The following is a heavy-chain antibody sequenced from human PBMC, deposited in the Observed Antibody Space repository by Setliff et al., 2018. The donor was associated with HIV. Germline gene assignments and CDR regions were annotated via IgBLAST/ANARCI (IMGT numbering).Heavy chain of an antibody. J-gene: IGHJ4*02. Sequence: PGGSLRLSCEASGFSFSSCTMNWVRQAPGKGLEWVAVILYDGSNKYYADSVKGRFTISRDNLKKRVYLQMSSLRAEDTAVYFCARDTGQLVYYFDSWGQGTLVTVSS. D-gene: IGHD6-6*01. CDR1: GFSFSSCT. CDR3: ARDTGQLVYYFDS. CDR2: ILYDGSNK. V-gene: IGHV3-30*04.